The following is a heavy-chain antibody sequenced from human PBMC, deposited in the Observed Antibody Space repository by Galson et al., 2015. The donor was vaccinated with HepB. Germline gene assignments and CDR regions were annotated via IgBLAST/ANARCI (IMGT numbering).Heavy chain of an antibody. V-gene: IGHV3-21*01. CDR3: ASSYDSSGYYPVDY. Sequence: SLRLSCAASGFTFSSYSMNWVRQAPGKGLEWVSSISSSSSYIYYADSVKGRFTISRDNAKNSLYLQMNSLRAEDTAVYYCASSYDSSGYYPVDYWGQGTLVTVSS. J-gene: IGHJ4*02. D-gene: IGHD3-22*01. CDR1: GFTFSSYS. CDR2: ISSSSSYI.